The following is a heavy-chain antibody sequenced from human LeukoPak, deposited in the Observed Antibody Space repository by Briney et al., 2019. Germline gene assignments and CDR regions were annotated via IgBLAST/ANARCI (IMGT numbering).Heavy chain of an antibody. J-gene: IGHJ6*03. Sequence: GASVKVSCKASGYTFTSYAMHWVRQAPGQRLEWMGWINSGNGNTKYSQEFQGRVTITRDTSASTAYMELSSLRSEDTAVYYCASPRSFPLYYYYYMDVWGKGTTVTVSS. CDR3: ASPRSFPLYYYYYMDV. CDR2: INSGNGNT. CDR1: GYTFTSYA. V-gene: IGHV1-3*03. D-gene: IGHD6-6*01.